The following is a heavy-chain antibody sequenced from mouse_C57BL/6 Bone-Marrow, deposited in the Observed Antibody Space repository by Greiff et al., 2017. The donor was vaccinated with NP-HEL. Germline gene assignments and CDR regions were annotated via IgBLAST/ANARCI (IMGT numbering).Heavy chain of an antibody. J-gene: IGHJ1*03. D-gene: IGHD1-1*01. CDR3: AVGYYYGSSPYWYFDV. Sequence: VQRVESGPGLVAPSQSLSITCTVSGFSLTSYGVDWVRQPPGKGLEWLGVIWGGGSTNYNSALMSRLSISKDNSKSQVFLKMNSLQTDDTAMYYCAVGYYYGSSPYWYFDVWGTGTTVTVSS. CDR2: IWGGGST. CDR1: GFSLTSYG. V-gene: IGHV2-9*01.